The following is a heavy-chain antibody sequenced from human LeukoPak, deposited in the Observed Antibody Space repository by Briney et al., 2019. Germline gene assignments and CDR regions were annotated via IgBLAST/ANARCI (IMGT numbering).Heavy chain of an antibody. Sequence: GGSLRLSCEVYGFTFSNFGMSWVRQAPGKGLEWVSAISGSGGSTYYADSVKGRFTISRDNSRNTLNLQMNSLRAEDTAIYYCARRPAIFMDGVYYYSMDVWGQGTTVTVSS. CDR3: ARRPAIFMDGVYYYSMDV. D-gene: IGHD2-2*01. V-gene: IGHV3-23*01. CDR2: ISGSGGST. CDR1: GFTFSNFG. J-gene: IGHJ6*02.